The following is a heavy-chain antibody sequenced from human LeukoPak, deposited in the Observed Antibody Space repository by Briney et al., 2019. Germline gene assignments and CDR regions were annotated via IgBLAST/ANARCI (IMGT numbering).Heavy chain of an antibody. CDR3: AKAGIVGANEYYYYYMDV. Sequence: GGSLRLSCAASGFTFSSYGMSWVRQAPGKGLEWVSAISGSGGSTYYADSVKGRFTISRDNSKNTLYLQMNSLRAEDTAVYYCAKAGIVGANEYYYYYMDVWGKGTTVTISS. V-gene: IGHV3-23*01. J-gene: IGHJ6*03. CDR2: ISGSGGST. CDR1: GFTFSSYG. D-gene: IGHD1-26*01.